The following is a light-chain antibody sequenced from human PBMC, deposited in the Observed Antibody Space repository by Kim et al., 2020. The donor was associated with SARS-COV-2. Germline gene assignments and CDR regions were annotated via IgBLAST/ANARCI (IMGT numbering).Light chain of an antibody. CDR2: RNN. CDR3: AAWDDSLSGVV. J-gene: IGLJ2*01. V-gene: IGLV1-47*01. Sequence: GQRVTISCSGSSTDIGSNYVFWYQQLPGTAPKLLIYRNNQRPSGVPDRFSGSTSGTSAALAISGLRSEDEADYYCAAWDDSLSGVVFGGGTQLTVL. CDR1: STDIGSNY.